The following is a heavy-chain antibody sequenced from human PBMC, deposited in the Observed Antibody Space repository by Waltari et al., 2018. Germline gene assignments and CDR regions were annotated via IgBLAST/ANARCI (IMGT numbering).Heavy chain of an antibody. CDR1: GFTFSNYW. CDR2: IKQDGSES. J-gene: IGHJ5*02. CDR3: SVSLNH. Sequence: EVQLVESGGGLVQPGGSLRLSCAAPGFTFSNYWMDWVRQAPGKGLGWVANIKQDGSESHYVDSVKGRFTISRDNAQNVLYLQINSLRDEDTAVYYCSVSLNHWGQGTLVTVSS. V-gene: IGHV3-7*01.